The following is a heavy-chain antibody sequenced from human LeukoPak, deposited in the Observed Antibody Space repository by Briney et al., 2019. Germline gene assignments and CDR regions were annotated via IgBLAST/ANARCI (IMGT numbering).Heavy chain of an antibody. D-gene: IGHD3-22*01. CDR3: AKALYYYDSRGHTIDY. CDR2: ISYDGSNK. J-gene: IGHJ4*02. CDR1: GFTFSSYG. Sequence: GGSLRLSCAASGFTFSSYGMHWVRQAPGKGLEWVAVISYDGSNKYYADSVKGRFTISRDNSKNTLYLQMNSLRAEDTAVYYCAKALYYYDSRGHTIDYWGQGTLVTVSS. V-gene: IGHV3-30*18.